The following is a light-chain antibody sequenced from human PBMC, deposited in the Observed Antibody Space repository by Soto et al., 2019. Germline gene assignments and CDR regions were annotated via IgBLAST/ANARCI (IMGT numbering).Light chain of an antibody. CDR2: DDT. CDR3: QVWDRSSDHWV. J-gene: IGLJ3*02. V-gene: IGLV3-21*02. CDR1: NLGSTS. Sequence: SYELTQPPSVSVAPGQTSRITCGGDNLGSTSVHWYQQKPGQAPVLVVYDDTDRPSGIPERFSGSNSGNTATLTISRVEAGDEAGYYCQVWDRSSDHWVFGGGTKLTVL.